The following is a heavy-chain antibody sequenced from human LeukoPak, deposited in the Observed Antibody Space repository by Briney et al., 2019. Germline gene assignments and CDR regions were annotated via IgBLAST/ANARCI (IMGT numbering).Heavy chain of an antibody. CDR2: TWYRSGWYY. CDR3: AREMTLWHYLDF. CDR1: GDSVSSDSTA. Sequence: SQTLSLTCALSGDSVSSDSTAWSWITQSPSRGLEWLGRTWYRSGWYYDYALSLKSRVTINPDTSKNQFSLQLNYVTPEDTAVYYCAREMTLWHYLDFWGQGILVTVSS. V-gene: IGHV6-1*01. J-gene: IGHJ4*02.